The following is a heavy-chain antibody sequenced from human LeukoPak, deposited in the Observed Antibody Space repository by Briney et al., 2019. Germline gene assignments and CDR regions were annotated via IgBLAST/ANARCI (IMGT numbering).Heavy chain of an antibody. CDR2: ISGSGGST. CDR3: AKWIITMVRGVIIPSINWFDP. V-gene: IGHV3-23*01. CDR1: GFTFSSYA. Sequence: GGSLRLSCAASGFTFSSYAMSWVPKPPGKGLEWVSAISGSGGSTYYADSVKGRFTISRDNSKNTLYLQMNSLRAEDTAVYYCAKWIITMVRGVIIPSINWFDPWGQGTLVTVSS. D-gene: IGHD3-10*01. J-gene: IGHJ5*02.